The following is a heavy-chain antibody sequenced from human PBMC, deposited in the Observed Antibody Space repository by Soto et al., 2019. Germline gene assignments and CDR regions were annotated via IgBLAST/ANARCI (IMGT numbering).Heavy chain of an antibody. CDR3: ARGGIAAAGTREAFDI. Sequence: EVQLLESGGGLVQPGGSLRLSCAASGFTFSSYAMSWVRQAPGKGLEWVSAISGSGGSTYYADCVKGRFTISRDNSKNTLYLQMNSLRAEDTAVYYCARGGIAAAGTREAFDIWGQGTMVTVSS. CDR1: GFTFSSYA. D-gene: IGHD6-13*01. J-gene: IGHJ3*02. V-gene: IGHV3-23*01. CDR2: ISGSGGST.